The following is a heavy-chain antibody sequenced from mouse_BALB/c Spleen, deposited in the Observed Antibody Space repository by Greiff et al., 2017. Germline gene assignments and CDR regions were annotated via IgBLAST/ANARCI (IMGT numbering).Heavy chain of an antibody. Sequence: EVQLQQSGAELVKPGASVKLSCTASGFNIKDTYMHWVKQRPEQGLEWIGRIDPANGNTKYDPKFQGKATITADTSSNTAYLQLSSLTSEDTAVYYCATGGKDYAMDYWGQGTSVTVSS. CDR2: IDPANGNT. V-gene: IGHV14-3*02. CDR1: GFNIKDTY. J-gene: IGHJ4*01. CDR3: ATGGKDYAMDY. D-gene: IGHD1-1*02.